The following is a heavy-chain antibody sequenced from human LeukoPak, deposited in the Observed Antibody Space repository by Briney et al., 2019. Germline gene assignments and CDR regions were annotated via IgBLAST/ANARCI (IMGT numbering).Heavy chain of an antibody. CDR3: ARFIRGGKGGYYFDY. CDR1: GYTFTSYG. D-gene: IGHD3-10*01. V-gene: IGHV1-18*01. CDR2: ISAYNGNT. Sequence: ASVKVSCKASGYTFTSYGISWVRQAPGQGLEWMGWISAYNGNTNYAQKLQGRVTMTTDTSTSTAYMELRSLRSDDTAVYYCARFIRGGKGGYYFDYWGQGTLVTVSS. J-gene: IGHJ4*02.